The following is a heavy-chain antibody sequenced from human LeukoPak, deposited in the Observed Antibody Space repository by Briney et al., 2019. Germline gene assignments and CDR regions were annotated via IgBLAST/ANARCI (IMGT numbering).Heavy chain of an antibody. CDR1: GFTFSSYG. D-gene: IGHD6-13*01. V-gene: IGHV3-30*18. Sequence: GGSLRLSCAASGFTFSSYGMPWVRQAPGKGLEWVAVISYDGSNKYYADSVKGRFTISRDNSKNTLYLQMNSLRAEDTAVYYCAKDQPPSSFLYSSSWYGGSYYGMDVWGQGTTVTVSS. CDR2: ISYDGSNK. J-gene: IGHJ6*02. CDR3: AKDQPPSSFLYSSSWYGGSYYGMDV.